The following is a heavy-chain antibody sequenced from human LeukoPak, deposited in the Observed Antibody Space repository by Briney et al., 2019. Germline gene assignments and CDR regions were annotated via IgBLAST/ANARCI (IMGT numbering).Heavy chain of an antibody. CDR3: AIMHPYHDGSGYWVQ. D-gene: IGHD3-22*01. J-gene: IGHJ4*02. CDR1: GFTFSSYA. V-gene: IGHV3-23*01. CDR2: ISTSGGSS. Sequence: GGSLRLSCAASGFTFSSYAVSWVRQAPGKGLEWVSGISTSGGSSSYADSVKGRFTISRDNPRNTLYMQMNSLRAEDTALYYCAIMHPYHDGSGYWVQWGQGTLVTVSS.